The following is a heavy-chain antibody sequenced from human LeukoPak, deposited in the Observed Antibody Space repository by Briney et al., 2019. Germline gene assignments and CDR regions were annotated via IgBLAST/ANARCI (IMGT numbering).Heavy chain of an antibody. CDR1: GFTVISNF. V-gene: IGHV3-7*03. CDR3: ARDLDFGSGRSLGAFDI. J-gene: IGHJ3*02. Sequence: PGGSLRLSCAASGFTVISNFMSWVRQAPGKGLEWVASIKEDGNEKYYVDSVRGRFTISRDNAKNSLYLQMNSLRAEDTAVYYCARDLDFGSGRSLGAFDIWGQGTMVSVSS. D-gene: IGHD3-10*01. CDR2: IKEDGNEK.